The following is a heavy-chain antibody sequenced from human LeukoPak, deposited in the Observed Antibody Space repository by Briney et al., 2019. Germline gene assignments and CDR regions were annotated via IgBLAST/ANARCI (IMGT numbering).Heavy chain of an antibody. CDR3: ARVYQLLTFDY. D-gene: IGHD2-2*01. V-gene: IGHV4-59*12. CDR2: IYYSGST. CDR1: GGSISSYY. Sequence: PSETLSLTCTVPGGSISSYYWSWIRQPPGKGLEWIGYIYYSGSTYYNPSLKSRVTISVDTSKNQFSLKLSSVTAADTAVYYCARVYQLLTFDYWGQGTLVTVSS. J-gene: IGHJ4*02.